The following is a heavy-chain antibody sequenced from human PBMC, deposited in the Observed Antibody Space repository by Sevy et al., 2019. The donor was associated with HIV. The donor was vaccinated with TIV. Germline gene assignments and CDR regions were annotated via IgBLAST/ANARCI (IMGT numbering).Heavy chain of an antibody. CDR1: GFTFSSYA. CDR3: AKGYCSSTSCPSGDY. Sequence: GGSLRLSCAASGFTFSSYAMSWVRQAPGKWLEWVSAISGSGGSTYYADSVKGRFTISRDNSKNTLYLQMNSLRAEDTAVYYCAKGYCSSTSCPSGDYWGQGTLVTVSS. V-gene: IGHV3-23*01. CDR2: ISGSGGST. D-gene: IGHD2-2*01. J-gene: IGHJ4*02.